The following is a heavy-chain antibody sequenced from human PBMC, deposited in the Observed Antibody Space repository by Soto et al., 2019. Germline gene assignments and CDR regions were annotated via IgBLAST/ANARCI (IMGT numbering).Heavy chain of an antibody. Sequence: QVQLVQSGAEVKKPGSSVRVSCKTSGGTFSSHVFSWVRQDPRQGLEWMGGIIPKFVTPNSAQWFQDRVTSTAQESTSTAYMEVIRLRPEDTSVYYCARRAEGLGENCKYVPFDLWRQGTLVTVSS. CDR1: GGTFSSHV. D-gene: IGHD3-16*01. CDR3: ARRAEGLGENCKYVPFDL. V-gene: IGHV1-69*01. J-gene: IGHJ4*02. CDR2: IIPKFVTP.